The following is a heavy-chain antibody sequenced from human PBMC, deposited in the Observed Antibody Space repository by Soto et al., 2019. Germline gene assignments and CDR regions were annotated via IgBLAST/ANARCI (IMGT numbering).Heavy chain of an antibody. CDR3: ARDILTGYYYYGMDV. Sequence: ASVKVSCKASGYTFTGYYMHWVRQAPGQGLEWMGWINPNSGGTNYAQKFQGWVTMTRDTSISTAYMELSRLRSDDTAVYYRARDILTGYYYYGMDVRGQGTTVTVSS. D-gene: IGHD3-9*01. J-gene: IGHJ6*02. V-gene: IGHV1-2*04. CDR2: INPNSGGT. CDR1: GYTFTGYY.